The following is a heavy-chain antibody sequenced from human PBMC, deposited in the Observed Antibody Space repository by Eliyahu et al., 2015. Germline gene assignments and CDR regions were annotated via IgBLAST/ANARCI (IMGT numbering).Heavy chain of an antibody. CDR2: INPRGGNT. Sequence: QVQLVQSGAEVRKPGASVKXXCXTSGYTFNTYYVHWVRQAPGQGLDWMGVINPRGGNTIYAQKFQPRVNITRDTSTSTVSLELSSLQSDDTAIYYCAREGRAFSNTWYLMDSWGQGSLXTVX. V-gene: IGHV1-46*02. D-gene: IGHD3-3*02. CDR1: GYTFNTYY. CDR3: AREGRAFSNTWYLMDS. J-gene: IGHJ5*01.